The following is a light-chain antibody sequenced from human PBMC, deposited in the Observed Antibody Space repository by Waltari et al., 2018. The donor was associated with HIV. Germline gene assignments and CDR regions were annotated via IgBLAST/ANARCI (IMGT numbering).Light chain of an antibody. CDR1: QGINNY. J-gene: IGKJ5*01. CDR2: AAS. V-gene: IGKV1-16*01. Sequence: DIQMTQSPSSLPAPVGDRVTITCRASQGINNYLAWFQQKPGNAPKSLSYAASSLQSGTPSRFSGSGSETDFTLTIDSLQPEDFASYYCQQYHSYPLTFGQGTRLEIK. CDR3: QQYHSYPLT.